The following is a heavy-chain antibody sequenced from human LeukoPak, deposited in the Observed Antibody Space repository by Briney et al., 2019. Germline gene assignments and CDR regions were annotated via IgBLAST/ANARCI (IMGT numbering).Heavy chain of an antibody. J-gene: IGHJ4*02. CDR1: GGSFSGYY. Sequence: SETLSLTCAVYGGSFSGYYWTWIRQPPGKGLEWIGEINHSGSTNYNPSLKSRVTISVDTSKNQFSLKLSSVTAADTAVYYCASLFYCSSTSCYTNDYWGQGTLVTVSS. CDR2: INHSGST. D-gene: IGHD2-2*02. CDR3: ASLFYCSSTSCYTNDY. V-gene: IGHV4-34*01.